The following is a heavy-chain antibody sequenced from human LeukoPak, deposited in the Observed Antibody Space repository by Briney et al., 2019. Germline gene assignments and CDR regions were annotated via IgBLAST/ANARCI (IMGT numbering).Heavy chain of an antibody. Sequence: GGSLRLSCAVSGFTFRYYAMQRVRQAPGKVPECVAVILEDGSTGYYIDSVKGRFTISRDNSKNTLHLQMNNLGVEDTAVYYCVRDWGLDVWGQGTTVTVSS. CDR1: GFTFRYYA. CDR3: VRDWGLDV. J-gene: IGHJ6*02. V-gene: IGHV3-30*04. CDR2: ILEDGSTG.